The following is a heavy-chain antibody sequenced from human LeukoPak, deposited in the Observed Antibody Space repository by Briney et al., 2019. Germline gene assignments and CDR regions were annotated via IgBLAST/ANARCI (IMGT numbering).Heavy chain of an antibody. V-gene: IGHV4-4*02. CDR3: ARDRVAAAGPRSFDY. CDR2: IYHSGST. D-gene: IGHD6-13*01. J-gene: IGHJ4*02. CDR1: IGSISSSNW. Sequence: SETLSLTCSVSIGSISSSNWWSWVRPPPGKGLEWIGKIYHSGSTNYNPSLKSRVTISVDKSKNQFSLKLSSVTAADTAVYYCARDRVAAAGPRSFDYWGQGTLVTVSS.